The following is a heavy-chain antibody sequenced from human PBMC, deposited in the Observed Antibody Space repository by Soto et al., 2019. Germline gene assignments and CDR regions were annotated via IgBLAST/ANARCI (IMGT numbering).Heavy chain of an antibody. CDR3: ARALNWFDX. CDR1: GFIFSTYW. Sequence: GGSLRLSFAASGFIFSTYWMTWVRQAPGKGLEWVANIKQDGSEKHYVDSVKVRFTISGDNAKNSLFLQMNSLRAEDAAVYYCARALNWFDXWGQGTLVTVSX. J-gene: IGHJ5*02. V-gene: IGHV3-7*01. CDR2: IKQDGSEK.